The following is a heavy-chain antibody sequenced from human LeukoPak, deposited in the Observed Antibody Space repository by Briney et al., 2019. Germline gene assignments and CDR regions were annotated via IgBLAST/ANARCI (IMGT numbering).Heavy chain of an antibody. V-gene: IGHV1-18*01. CDR1: GYTFTSYG. CDR3: ARDLTRKTTVVTGFDY. D-gene: IGHD4-23*01. Sequence: GASVKVSCKASGYTFTSYGISWVRQAPGQGLEWMGWISAYNGNTNYAQKLQGRVTMTTDTSTSTAYMELRSLRSDDTAVYYCARDLTRKTTVVTGFDYWGQGTLVTVSS. J-gene: IGHJ4*02. CDR2: ISAYNGNT.